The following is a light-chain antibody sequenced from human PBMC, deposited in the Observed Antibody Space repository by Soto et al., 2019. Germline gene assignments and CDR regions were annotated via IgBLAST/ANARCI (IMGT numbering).Light chain of an antibody. CDR3: QQYGTSPFT. Sequence: EIVLTQSPGTLSLSPGERATLSCRASQSVSSSYLAWYQQKPGQAPRLLIYGASSRATGIPDRFSGGGSGTDVTLTISRLEPEDFAVYYWQQYGTSPFTFGPGTKVDIK. CDR1: QSVSSSY. V-gene: IGKV3-20*01. CDR2: GAS. J-gene: IGKJ3*01.